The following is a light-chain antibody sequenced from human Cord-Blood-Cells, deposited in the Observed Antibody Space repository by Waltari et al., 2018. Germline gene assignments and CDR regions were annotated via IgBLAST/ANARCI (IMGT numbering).Light chain of an antibody. CDR3: SSYTSSSTSV. Sequence: QSALTQPASVSGSHGQSITISCTGTSSDVRGYNYVSWYQQQPGKAPKLMIYDVSKRPSGVSNRFSGSKSGNTASLTISGLQAEDEADYYCSSYTSSSTSVFGGGTKLTVL. V-gene: IGLV2-14*01. CDR2: DVS. CDR1: SSDVRGYNY. J-gene: IGLJ3*02.